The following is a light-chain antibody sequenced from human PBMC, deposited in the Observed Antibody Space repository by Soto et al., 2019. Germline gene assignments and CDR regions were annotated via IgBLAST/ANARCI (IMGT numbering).Light chain of an antibody. CDR1: QSVSNNY. Sequence: EIVLTQSPGTLSLSPGETATLSCGASQSVSNNYLAWYQQRVGQAPRLLIYGASSRAPDIADRYTGSGSGTDFTLDISRLESEDFAVYHCQQYATTRYTFGQGTKVEI. J-gene: IGKJ2*01. CDR3: QQYATTRYT. V-gene: IGKV3-20*01. CDR2: GAS.